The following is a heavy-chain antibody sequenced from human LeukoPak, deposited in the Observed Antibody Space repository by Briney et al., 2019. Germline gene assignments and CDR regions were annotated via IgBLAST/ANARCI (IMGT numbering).Heavy chain of an antibody. CDR2: IIPIFGTA. CDR3: ARENCSSTSCYTGWFDP. D-gene: IGHD2-2*02. CDR1: GGTFSSYA. Sequence: SVKVSCKASGGTFSSYAISWVRQAPGQGLEWMGGIIPIFGTANYAQKFQGRVTITTGESTSTAYMELSSLRSEDTAVYYCARENCSSTSCYTGWFDPWGQGTLVTVSS. J-gene: IGHJ5*02. V-gene: IGHV1-69*05.